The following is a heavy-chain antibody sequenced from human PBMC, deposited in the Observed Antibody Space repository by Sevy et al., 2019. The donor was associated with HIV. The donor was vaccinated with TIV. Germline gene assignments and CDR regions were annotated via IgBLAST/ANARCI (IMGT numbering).Heavy chain of an antibody. CDR3: AGGKVLFDY. CDR1: GFTFSDYY. Sequence: GGSLRLSCAASGFTFSDYYMSWIRQAPGKGPEWVSYINNSSRFINYVDSVKGRFTISRNNAKNSRYLQMNSLRAGDTAVYYCAGGKVLFDYWGQGTLVTVSS. V-gene: IGHV3-11*06. CDR2: INNSSRFI. J-gene: IGHJ4*02.